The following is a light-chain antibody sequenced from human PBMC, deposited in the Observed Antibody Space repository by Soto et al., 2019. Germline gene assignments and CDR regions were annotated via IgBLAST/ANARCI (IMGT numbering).Light chain of an antibody. J-gene: IGKJ1*01. CDR2: DSS. CDR1: QSINNW. CDR3: QQYSDYSPRT. V-gene: IGKV1-5*01. Sequence: DIPMTQSPSTLSASVGDRVTITCRASQSINNWLAWYQQKPGKAPNLLMSDSSDLQSGVPSRFSGSGSGTEFTLTISSLQPDDFATYYCQQYSDYSPRTFAQGTKVEIK.